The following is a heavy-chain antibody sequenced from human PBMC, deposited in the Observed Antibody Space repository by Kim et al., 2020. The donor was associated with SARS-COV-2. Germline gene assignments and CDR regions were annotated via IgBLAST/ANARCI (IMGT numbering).Heavy chain of an antibody. Sequence: GGSLRLSCEASGFTITDYAMTWVRQAPGKGLEWVSGIAGSFGRTFYADSVKGRFTISTDISKNTLYLQLNILRAEDTATYYCWWSLPPEPIYNWYFDVWG. V-gene: IGHV3-23*01. J-gene: IGHJ2*01. D-gene: IGHD2-21*01. CDR1: GFTITDYA. CDR3: WWSLPPEPIYNWYFDV. CDR2: IAGSFGRT.